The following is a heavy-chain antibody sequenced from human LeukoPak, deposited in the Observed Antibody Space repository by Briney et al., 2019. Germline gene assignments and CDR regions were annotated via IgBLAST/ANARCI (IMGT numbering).Heavy chain of an antibody. Sequence: SVKVSCKASGGTFSSYAISWVRQAPGQGLEWMGGIIPIFGTANYAQKFQGRVTITADESTSTAYMELSSLRSEDTAVYYCARGFSDSSGYYEDAFDIWGQGTMVTVSS. D-gene: IGHD3-22*01. CDR3: ARGFSDSSGYYEDAFDI. CDR1: GGTFSSYA. J-gene: IGHJ3*02. V-gene: IGHV1-69*13. CDR2: IIPIFGTA.